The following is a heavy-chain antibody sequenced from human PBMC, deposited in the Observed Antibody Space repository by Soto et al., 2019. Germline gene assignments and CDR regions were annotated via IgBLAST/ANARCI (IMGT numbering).Heavy chain of an antibody. CDR2: ISYDGSNK. V-gene: IGHV3-30*18. CDR3: AKGGQWYSDNTASDY. J-gene: IGHJ4*02. D-gene: IGHD1-26*01. CDR1: GFTFSSYG. Sequence: QVQLVESGGGVVQPGRSLRLSCAASGFTFSSYGMHWVRQAPGKGLEWVAVISYDGSNKYYADSVKGRFTISRDNSKNTLYLQMNSLRAEDTAVYYCAKGGQWYSDNTASDYWGQGTLVTVSS.